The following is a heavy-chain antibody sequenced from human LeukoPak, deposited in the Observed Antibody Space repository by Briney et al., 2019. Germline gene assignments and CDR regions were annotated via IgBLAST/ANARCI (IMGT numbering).Heavy chain of an antibody. CDR2: IYPDDFDT. J-gene: IGHJ4*02. CDR3: ARGHDSRGYYYGSH. V-gene: IGHV5-51*01. CDR1: GYIFTRYW. D-gene: IGHD3-22*01. Sequence: RGASLKISCKGSGYIFTRYWIGWVRQLPGKGLEWMGIIYPDDFDTRYSPSFQGQVTISADKSISTARLQWSSLKASDTAMYYCARGHDSRGYYYGSHWGQGTLVTVSS.